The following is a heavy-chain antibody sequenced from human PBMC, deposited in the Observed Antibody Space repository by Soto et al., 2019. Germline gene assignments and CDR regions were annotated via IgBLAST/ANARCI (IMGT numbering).Heavy chain of an antibody. V-gene: IGHV1-69*13. D-gene: IGHD1-26*01. J-gene: IGHJ5*02. CDR1: GGTFSSYA. CDR2: IIPIFGTA. Sequence: GASVKVSCKASGGTFSSYAISWVRQAPGQGLEWMGGIIPIFGTANYAQKFQGRVTITADESTSTAYMELSSLRSEDTAVYYCARAYLWDRPFDPWGQGTLVTVSS. CDR3: ARAYLWDRPFDP.